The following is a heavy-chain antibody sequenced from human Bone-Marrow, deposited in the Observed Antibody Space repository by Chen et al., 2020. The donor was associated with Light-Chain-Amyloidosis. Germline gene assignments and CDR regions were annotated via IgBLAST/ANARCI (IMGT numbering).Heavy chain of an antibody. D-gene: IGHD3-9*01. Sequence: EVQLLESGGGLVQPGGSLRLSCAASGFTFSSYAMSWVRQAPGKGLEWVSAISGSGDSTYYADSVKGRFTISRDNSKNTLYLQMNSLRAEDTAVYYCAKGEHDIVTGYYPYYYYYGMDVWGQGTTVTVSS. V-gene: IGHV3-23*01. J-gene: IGHJ6*02. CDR3: AKGEHDIVTGYYPYYYYYGMDV. CDR1: GFTFSSYA. CDR2: ISGSGDST.